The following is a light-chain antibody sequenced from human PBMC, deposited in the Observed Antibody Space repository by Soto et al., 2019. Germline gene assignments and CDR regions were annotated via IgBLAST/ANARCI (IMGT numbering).Light chain of an antibody. CDR1: QSISSY. V-gene: IGKV1-39*01. CDR3: QQSYSTPRFT. J-gene: IGKJ3*01. Sequence: DIQMTQSPSSLSASVGDRVTITCRASQSISSYLNWYQQKPGKAPKLLIYAASSLQSGVPSRFSGRGSGTDFTLTISSLQPEDFATYYCQQSYSTPRFTFGPGNKVDIK. CDR2: AAS.